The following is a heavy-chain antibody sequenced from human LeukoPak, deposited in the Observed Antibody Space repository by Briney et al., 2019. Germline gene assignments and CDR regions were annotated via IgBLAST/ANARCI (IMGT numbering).Heavy chain of an antibody. V-gene: IGHV4-61*01. CDR1: GGSVSSGSYY. J-gene: IGHJ5*02. D-gene: IGHD1-14*01. CDR2: IYYSGST. Sequence: PSETLSLTCTVSGGSVSSGSYYWSWIRQPPGKGLEWIGYIYYSGSTNYNPSLKSRVTISVDTSKNQFSLKLSSVTAEDTAVYYCARARRPYWFDPWGQGTLVTVSS. CDR3: ARARRPYWFDP.